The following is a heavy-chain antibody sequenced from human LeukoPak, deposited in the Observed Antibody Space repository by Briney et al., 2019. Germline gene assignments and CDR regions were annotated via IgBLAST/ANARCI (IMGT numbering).Heavy chain of an antibody. Sequence: ASVKVSCKASGYTFTSYGISWVRQAPGQRLEWMGWISAYNGNTNYAQKLQGRVTMTTDTSTSTAYMELRSLRSDDTAVYYCARVLLTYYYDSSGYYYPYYFDYWGRGTLVTVSS. CDR1: GYTFTSYG. V-gene: IGHV1-18*01. D-gene: IGHD3-22*01. CDR3: ARVLLTYYYDSSGYYYPYYFDY. CDR2: ISAYNGNT. J-gene: IGHJ4*02.